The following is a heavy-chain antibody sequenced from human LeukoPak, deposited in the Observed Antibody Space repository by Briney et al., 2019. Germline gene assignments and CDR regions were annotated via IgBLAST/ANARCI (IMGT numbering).Heavy chain of an antibody. CDR1: GYTVTGYH. CDR2: INPNSGGT. CDR3: ARDSIRYYGSGSSNWFDP. J-gene: IGHJ5*02. D-gene: IGHD3-10*01. V-gene: IGHV1-2*02. Sequence: ASVKVSCKASGYTVTGYHMHWVRQAPGQGLEWMGWINPNSGGTNYAQKFQGRVTITADESTSTAYMELSSLRSEDTAVYYCARDSIRYYGSGSSNWFDPWGQGTLVTVSS.